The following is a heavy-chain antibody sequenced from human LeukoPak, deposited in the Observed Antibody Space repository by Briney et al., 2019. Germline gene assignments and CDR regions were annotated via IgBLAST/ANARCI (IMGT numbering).Heavy chain of an antibody. D-gene: IGHD5-24*01. V-gene: IGHV1-46*01. CDR3: ARSSRGGDGYNP. J-gene: IGHJ5*02. CDR1: GYTFTSYY. Sequence: GASVKVSCKASGYTFTSYYMHWVRQAPGQGLEWMGIINPSGGSTSYAQKFQGRVTMTRDTSTSTVYMELSSLRPEDTAVYYCARSSRGGDGYNPWGQGTLVTVSS. CDR2: INPSGGST.